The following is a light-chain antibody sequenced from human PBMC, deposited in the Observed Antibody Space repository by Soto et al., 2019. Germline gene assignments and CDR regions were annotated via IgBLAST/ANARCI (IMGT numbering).Light chain of an antibody. CDR3: QQYVHWPPGT. CDR1: QSVSSS. J-gene: IGKJ1*01. CDR2: DTS. V-gene: IGKV3-15*01. Sequence: EIVLTQSPGTLSLSPGERATLSCRASQSVSSSLAWYQQRPGQAPRLLIYDTSTRAAGIAARFSGSGSGTEFTLTISSLQSEDFAVYYCQQYVHWPPGTFGQVTKVEIK.